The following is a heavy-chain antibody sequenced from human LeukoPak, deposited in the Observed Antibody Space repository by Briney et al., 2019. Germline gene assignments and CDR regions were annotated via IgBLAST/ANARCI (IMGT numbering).Heavy chain of an antibody. CDR3: ARPLHCSSTTCYDWFDP. V-gene: IGHV4-34*01. J-gene: IGHJ5*02. CDR1: GGSFSGYY. D-gene: IGHD2-2*01. CDR2: INHSGNT. Sequence: NPSETLSLTCAVFGGSFSGYYWSWIRQPPGKGLEWIGEINHSGNTNYNPSLKSRVTISIDTSKNQFSLKLSSVTAADTAIYYCARPLHCSSTTCYDWFDPWGQGTLVTVSS.